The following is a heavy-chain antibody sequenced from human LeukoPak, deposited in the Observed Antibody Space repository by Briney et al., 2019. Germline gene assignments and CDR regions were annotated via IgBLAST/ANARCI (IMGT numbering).Heavy chain of an antibody. D-gene: IGHD1-1*01. CDR1: GLTVSSNH. J-gene: IGHJ3*02. CDR3: ASLTPYKRNDWGSNI. CDR2: MYTGGST. Sequence: PGGSLRLSSAASGLTVSSNHTTGVRQAPGTGMEWISFMYTGGSTYYEDSVKGGFTISRDNSKNTLYHQMSSLRVEDTAVYYCASLTPYKRNDWGSNIWGQGTVVTVSS. V-gene: IGHV3-53*01.